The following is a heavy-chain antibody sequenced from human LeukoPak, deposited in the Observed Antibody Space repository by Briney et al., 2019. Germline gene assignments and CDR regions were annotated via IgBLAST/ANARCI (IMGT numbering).Heavy chain of an antibody. V-gene: IGHV4-59*01. CDR2: IYYSGST. J-gene: IGHJ4*02. D-gene: IGHD3-9*01. Sequence: PSETLSLTCTVSGGSISPYYWTWIRQPPGKGLEWIGDIYYSGSTNYNPSLKSRVSISVDRSQNQFSLKLSSVTAADTAVYYCARGVLTGQFDYWGQGTLVTVSS. CDR3: ARGVLTGQFDY. CDR1: GGSISPYY.